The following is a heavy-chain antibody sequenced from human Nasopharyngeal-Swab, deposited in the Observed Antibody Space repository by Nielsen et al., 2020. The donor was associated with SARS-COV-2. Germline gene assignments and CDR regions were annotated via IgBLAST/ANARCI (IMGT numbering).Heavy chain of an antibody. V-gene: IGHV4-39*01. CDR3: ARVLWFGELPYYYYYYMDV. D-gene: IGHD3-10*01. J-gene: IGHJ6*03. Sequence: GSLRLSCTVSGGSISSSSYYWRWIRQPPGKGLEWIGSIYYSGSTYYNPSLKSRVTISVDTSKNQFSLKLSSVTAADTAVYYCARVLWFGELPYYYYYYMDVWGKGTTVTVSS. CDR2: IYYSGST. CDR1: GGSISSSSYY.